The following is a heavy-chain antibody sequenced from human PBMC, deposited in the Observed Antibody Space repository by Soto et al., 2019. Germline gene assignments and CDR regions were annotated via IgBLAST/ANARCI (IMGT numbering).Heavy chain of an antibody. CDR2: INPNSGGT. CDR3: ARDRGFGELYYYYGMDV. V-gene: IGHV1-2*04. Sequence: QVQLVQSGAEVKKPGASVKVSCKASGYTFTGYYMHWVRQAPGQGLEWMGWINPNSGGTNYAQKFQGWVTMTRDTSISTAYMELSRLRSDDTAVYYCARDRGFGELYYYYGMDVWGQGTTVTVSS. CDR1: GYTFTGYY. D-gene: IGHD3-10*01. J-gene: IGHJ6*02.